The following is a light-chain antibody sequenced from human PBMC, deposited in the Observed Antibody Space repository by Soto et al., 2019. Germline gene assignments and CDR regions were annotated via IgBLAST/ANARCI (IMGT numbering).Light chain of an antibody. CDR3: QKYDTAPLT. CDR2: AAS. V-gene: IGKV1-27*01. J-gene: IGKJ3*01. Sequence: DIPMTQSPSSLSASVGDRVTITCRASQDINNFLAWYQQKQGKVPKLLIYAASSLQSGVPSRFSGSGSGTFFTLTINTLQPEDVGTYYCQKYDTAPLTFGPGTTVDVK. CDR1: QDINNF.